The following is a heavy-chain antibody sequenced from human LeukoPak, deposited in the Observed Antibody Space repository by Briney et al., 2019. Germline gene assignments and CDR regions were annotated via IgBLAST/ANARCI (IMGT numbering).Heavy chain of an antibody. CDR1: AGSIISTSYY. V-gene: IGHV4-39*01. CDR2: IDYSGTT. CDR3: ARRGQAAGSKGAFDY. Sequence: SETLSPTCTLSAGSIISTSYYWAWIRQPPGRGLEWIGSIDYSGTTHYNPSLKCPVTISVDTSNNQFSLKLSSATASATAKYFCARRGQAAGSKGAFDYWGQGTMVTVSS. J-gene: IGHJ4*02. D-gene: IGHD6-13*01.